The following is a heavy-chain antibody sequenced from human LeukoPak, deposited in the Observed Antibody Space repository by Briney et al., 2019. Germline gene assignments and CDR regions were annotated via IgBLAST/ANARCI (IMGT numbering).Heavy chain of an antibody. Sequence: PGGSLRLSCATSGFTFSGYSMNWVRQAPGKGLEWISYISSSSINIHYGDSVKGRFTISRDNAENSLYLQMNSLRAEDTAVYYCARARRSIAVAGTALDYWGQGTLVTVSS. V-gene: IGHV3-48*01. CDR2: ISSSSINI. CDR3: ARARRSIAVAGTALDY. CDR1: GFTFSGYS. D-gene: IGHD6-19*01. J-gene: IGHJ4*02.